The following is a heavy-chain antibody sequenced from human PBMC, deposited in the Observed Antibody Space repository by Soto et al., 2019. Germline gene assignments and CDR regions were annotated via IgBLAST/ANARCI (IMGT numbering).Heavy chain of an antibody. V-gene: IGHV3-48*01. CDR2: ISSSSSTI. CDR1: GFTFSSYS. D-gene: IGHD1-1*01. J-gene: IGHJ5*02. CDR3: ARHPERVAQIGWFDP. Sequence: GGSLRLSCAASGFTFSSYSMNWVRQAPGKGLEWVSYISSSSSTIYYADSVKGRFTISRDNAKNSLYLQMNSLRAEDTAVYYCARHPERVAQIGWFDPWGQGTLVTVSS.